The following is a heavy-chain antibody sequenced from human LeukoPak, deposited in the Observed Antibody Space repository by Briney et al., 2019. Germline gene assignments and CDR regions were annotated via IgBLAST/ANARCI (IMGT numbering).Heavy chain of an antibody. CDR2: TNHSGST. CDR3: ARGITPYARGWYFDL. Sequence: SETLSLTCAVYGGSFSGYYWSWIRQPPGKGLEWIGETNHSGSTNYNPSLKSRVTISVDTSKNQFSLKLSSVTAADTAVYYCARGITPYARGWYFDLWGRGTLVTVSS. V-gene: IGHV4-34*01. D-gene: IGHD1-14*01. J-gene: IGHJ2*01. CDR1: GGSFSGYY.